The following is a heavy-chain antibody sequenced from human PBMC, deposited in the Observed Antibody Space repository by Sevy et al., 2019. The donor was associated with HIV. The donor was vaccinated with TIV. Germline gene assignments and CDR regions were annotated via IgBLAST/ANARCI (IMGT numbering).Heavy chain of an antibody. J-gene: IGHJ4*02. Sequence: SETLSLTCTVSGASISSSGYYWGWIRQPPGQGLEWIASIRYSGSTYYNPYLRIRVTISADASKNQLSLKLNSVTAADTAVYYCAGPILTYRSGWSYYDHWGQGTVVTVSS. CDR2: IRYSGST. CDR3: AGPILTYRSGWSYYDH. CDR1: GASISSSGYY. D-gene: IGHD6-19*01. V-gene: IGHV4-39*01.